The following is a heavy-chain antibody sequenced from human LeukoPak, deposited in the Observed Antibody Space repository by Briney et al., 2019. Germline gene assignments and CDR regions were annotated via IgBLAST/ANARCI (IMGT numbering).Heavy chain of an antibody. CDR1: GYTFTSYY. CDR3: ASPGICSSTSCYSLGAFDI. J-gene: IGHJ3*02. CDR2: INPSGGST. Sequence: ASVKVSCKASGYTFTSYYMHWVRQAPGQGLEWMGIINPSGGSTSYAQKFQGRVTMTRETSTGTVYMELSSLGSEETAVYYCASPGICSSTSCYSLGAFDIWGQGTMVTVSS. V-gene: IGHV1-46*01. D-gene: IGHD2-2*01.